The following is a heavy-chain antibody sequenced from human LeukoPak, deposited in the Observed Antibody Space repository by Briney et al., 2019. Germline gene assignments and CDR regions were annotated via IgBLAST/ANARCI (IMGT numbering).Heavy chain of an antibody. CDR3: AKDTFGDYARWFDP. CDR2: ISDSGGRT. Sequence: GGSLRLSCTASGFTFNNYALSWVRQAPRKGLEWVSSISDSGGRTYYADSVKGRFTISRDNSKNMLYLQMNSLRVEDTAVYYCAKDTFGDYARWFDPWGQGTLVTVSS. CDR1: GFTFNNYA. D-gene: IGHD4-17*01. V-gene: IGHV3-23*01. J-gene: IGHJ5*02.